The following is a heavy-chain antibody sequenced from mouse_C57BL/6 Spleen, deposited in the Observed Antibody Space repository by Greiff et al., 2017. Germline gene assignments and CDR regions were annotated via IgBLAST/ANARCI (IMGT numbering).Heavy chain of an antibody. CDR2: ISSGSSTI. CDR1: GFTFSDYG. Sequence: EVQLVESGGGLVKPGGSLKLSCAASGFTFSDYGMHWVRQAPETGLEWVAYISSGSSTIYYADTVKGRFTISRDNAKNTLFLQMTSLRSEDTAMYYCARHDGRDWGQGTTLTVSS. V-gene: IGHV5-17*01. CDR3: ARHDGRD. D-gene: IGHD2-3*01. J-gene: IGHJ2*01.